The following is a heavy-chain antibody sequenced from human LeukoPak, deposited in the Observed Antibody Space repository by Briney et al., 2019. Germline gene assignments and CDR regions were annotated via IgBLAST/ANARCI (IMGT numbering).Heavy chain of an antibody. V-gene: IGHV1-24*01. D-gene: IGHD3-10*01. CDR2: FDPEEGET. Sequence: ASVKVSCKVSGYTLTELSMHRVRQAPGKGLEWMGGFDPEEGETIYAQKFQGRVTMTEDTSTDTAYMELSSLRSEDSAVYYCATQEAYGCNWGQGTLVTVSS. CDR1: GYTLTELS. J-gene: IGHJ4*02. CDR3: ATQEAYGCN.